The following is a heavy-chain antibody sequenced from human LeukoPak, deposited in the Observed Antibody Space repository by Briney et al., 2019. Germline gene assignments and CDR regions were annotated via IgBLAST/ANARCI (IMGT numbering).Heavy chain of an antibody. CDR3: ARVDAASLAVHY. V-gene: IGHV1-2*02. Sequence: AAVEDSCKASGYTFIGYYIHGVRQATGQGLEWMGRINPNSGGTNSGQKFQGRVTMTRDTSISTAYLELSSLTFDDTAVYYCARVDAASLAVHYWGQGTLVTVSS. D-gene: IGHD6-13*01. J-gene: IGHJ4*02. CDR2: INPNSGGT. CDR1: GYTFIGYY.